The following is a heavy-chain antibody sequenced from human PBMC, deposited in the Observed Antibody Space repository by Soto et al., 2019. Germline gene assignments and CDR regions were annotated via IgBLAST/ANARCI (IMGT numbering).Heavy chain of an antibody. CDR3: AKVFPYRSASDFDY. CDR1: GFTFSSYG. J-gene: IGHJ4*02. CDR2: ISYDGSNK. V-gene: IGHV3-30*18. D-gene: IGHD6-6*01. Sequence: QVQLVESGGGVVQPGRSLRLSCAASGFTFSSYGMHWVRQAPGKGLEWVAVISYDGSNKYYADSVKVRFTISRDNSKKKLYLQMNSLRAEDTAVYYCAKVFPYRSASDFDYWGQGTLVTVSS.